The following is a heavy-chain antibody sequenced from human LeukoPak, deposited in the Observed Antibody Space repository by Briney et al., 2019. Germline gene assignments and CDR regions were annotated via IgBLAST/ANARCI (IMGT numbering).Heavy chain of an antibody. Sequence: GGSLRLSCAASGFTFSTHWMHWVRQAPGKGLMWVSRINPGGSSTNYVDSVKGRFTISRDNAQNTLHLQMNSLRAEDTAVYYCAKVSGGSGSCFDYWGQGTLVTVSS. CDR3: AKVSGGSGSCFDY. CDR2: INPGGSST. D-gene: IGHD3-22*01. V-gene: IGHV3-74*01. J-gene: IGHJ4*02. CDR1: GFTFSTHW.